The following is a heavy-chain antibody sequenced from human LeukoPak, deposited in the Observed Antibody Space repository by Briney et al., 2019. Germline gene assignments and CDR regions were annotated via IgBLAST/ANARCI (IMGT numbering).Heavy chain of an antibody. CDR1: GGSISSSTYY. D-gene: IGHD1-26*01. CDR2: IYYSGST. CDR3: ARRRGSYREYYFDY. V-gene: IGHV4-39*01. J-gene: IGHJ4*02. Sequence: NRSEPVSLTCTVSGGSISSSTYYWAWIRQPPGKGLEWIGNIYYSGSTYYNPSLKSRVTISVDTSKNQFSLKLSSVTAADTAVYYCARRRGSYREYYFDYWGQKTVVRVSS.